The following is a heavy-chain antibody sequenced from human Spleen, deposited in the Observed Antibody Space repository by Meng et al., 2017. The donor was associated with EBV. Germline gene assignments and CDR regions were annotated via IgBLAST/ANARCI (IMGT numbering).Heavy chain of an antibody. CDR2: INTNTGNP. V-gene: IGHV7-4-1*02. CDR1: GYTFTTYA. J-gene: IGHJ4*02. CDR3: ARLATSLAATGTA. D-gene: IGHD6-13*01. Sequence: VQLMQSGAGLKKPGASVKVSCKASGYTFTTYALNWVRQAPGQGLEWMGWINTNTGNPTYAQGFTGRFVFSLDTSLSTTYLQISSLKAEDTAIYYCARLATSLAATGTAWGQGTLVTVSS.